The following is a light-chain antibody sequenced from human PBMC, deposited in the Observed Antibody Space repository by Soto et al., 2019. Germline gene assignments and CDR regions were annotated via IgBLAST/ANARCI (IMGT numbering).Light chain of an antibody. CDR3: TSYTSTNTLGV. CDR1: SSDVDTYNY. Sequence: QSVLTQPASVSGSPGQSITISCTGTSSDVDTYNYVSWYQQYPGKAPKLMIHDVSNRPSGVSNRFSGSKSGNTASLTISGLQAEVGADYSYTSYTSTNTLGVFGGGTKLTVL. CDR2: DVS. V-gene: IGLV2-14*01. J-gene: IGLJ2*01.